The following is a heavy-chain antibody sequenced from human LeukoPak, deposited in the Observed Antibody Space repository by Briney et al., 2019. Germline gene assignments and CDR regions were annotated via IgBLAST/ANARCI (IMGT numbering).Heavy chain of an antibody. CDR1: GFTFSTYW. D-gene: IGHD1-14*01. J-gene: IGHJ4*02. Sequence: PGGSLRLSCAASGFTFSTYWMSWVRQAPGKGLEWVANIKRDGSEKYYVDSVKDRFTISRDNAKNSLYLQMNSLRVEDTAVYYCARNVYRTFDSWDQGTLVTVPS. V-gene: IGHV3-7*01. CDR3: ARNVYRTFDS. CDR2: IKRDGSEK.